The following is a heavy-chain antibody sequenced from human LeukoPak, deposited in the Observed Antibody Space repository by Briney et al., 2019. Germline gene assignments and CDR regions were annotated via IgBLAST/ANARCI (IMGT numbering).Heavy chain of an antibody. CDR3: AGTGWNDDRGWFDP. J-gene: IGHJ5*02. Sequence: PSETLSLTCTVSGGSISSYYWSWIRQPAGKGLEWIGRIYISGSTKYNPSFQSRVTMSVDTSKKQFSLKLSSVTAADTAVYYCAGTGWNDDRGWFDPWGQGTLVTVSS. CDR1: GGSISSYY. CDR2: IYISGST. D-gene: IGHD1-1*01. V-gene: IGHV4-4*07.